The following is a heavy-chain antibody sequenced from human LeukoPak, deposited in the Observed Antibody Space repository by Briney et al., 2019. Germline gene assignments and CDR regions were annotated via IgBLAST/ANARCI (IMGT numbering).Heavy chain of an antibody. CDR1: GYTFTNYG. CDR2: ISAYNGNT. CDR3: ARDQSVRLLQTSSTYFKHVFAI. D-gene: IGHD6-13*01. Sequence: GASVKVPCKTSGYTFTNYGISWVRQAPGLGLEWMGWISAYNGNTNYAQKVQGRVTMTTDTSTSTAYMELRSLRFDDTAVYYCARDQSVRLLQTSSTYFKHVFAIWGQGSMVTVSS. V-gene: IGHV1-18*01. J-gene: IGHJ3*02.